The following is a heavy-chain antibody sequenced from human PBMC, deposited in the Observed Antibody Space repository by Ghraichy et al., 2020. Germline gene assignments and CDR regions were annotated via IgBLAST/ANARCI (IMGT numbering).Heavy chain of an antibody. CDR1: EFRVRDPC. V-gene: IGHV3-11*06. J-gene: IGHJ5*02. CDR3: VREGQELGKSGFDL. Sequence: GGSLRLSCATSEFRVRDPCMSWICQAPGKRLKWVSLISRNGRDTNYADSVRGRFTISRDNAKNSLYLQLNTLRVEDTAVYYCVREGQELGKSGFDLWGQGTLVTVSS. CDR2: ISRNGRDT. D-gene: IGHD1-7*01.